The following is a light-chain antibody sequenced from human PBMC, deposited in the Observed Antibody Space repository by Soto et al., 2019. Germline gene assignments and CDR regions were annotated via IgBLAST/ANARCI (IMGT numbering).Light chain of an antibody. CDR3: ASFRSGTILV. J-gene: IGLJ1*01. Sequence: QSVLTQPASVSGSPGQSVTISCTGPRSDIGESNFISWYQQSPGKAPRLLIYEVNNRPSGVSRRFSGSKAGNTASLTISGILEEDEADYFCASFRSGTILVFGSGTKVTVL. CDR1: RSDIGESNF. V-gene: IGLV2-14*01. CDR2: EVN.